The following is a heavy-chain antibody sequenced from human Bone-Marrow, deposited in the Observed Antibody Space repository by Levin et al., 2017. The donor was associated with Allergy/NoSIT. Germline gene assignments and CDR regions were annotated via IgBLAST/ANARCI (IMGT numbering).Heavy chain of an antibody. D-gene: IGHD2-21*02. V-gene: IGHV3-11*01. Sequence: GGSLRLSCEASGFSMRDYLMTWIRQAPGKGLEWISYISSSGISIYSADSVKGRFSISRDIASNSLYLQMTGLRVDDTAVYYCARDVTVTAASYAFDVWGPGTVVTVSS. CDR2: ISSSGISI. CDR3: ARDVTVTAASYAFDV. J-gene: IGHJ3*01. CDR1: GFSMRDYL.